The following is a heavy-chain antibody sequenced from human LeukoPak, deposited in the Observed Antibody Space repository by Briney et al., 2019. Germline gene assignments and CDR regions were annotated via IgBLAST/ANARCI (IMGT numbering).Heavy chain of an antibody. D-gene: IGHD5-18*01. V-gene: IGHV3-7*01. CDR2: IKQDGSEK. CDR3: ARGWDTAMGKGFNY. Sequence: GGSMSLSCAASGFTLSSEWGRWVRQAPGKGREWVATIKQDGSEKYYVDSVKGRFTNSRDNAKNSLYLQRNSLRAEDTAVYYCARGWDTAMGKGFNYWGQGTLVTVSS. J-gene: IGHJ4*02. CDR1: GFTLSSEW.